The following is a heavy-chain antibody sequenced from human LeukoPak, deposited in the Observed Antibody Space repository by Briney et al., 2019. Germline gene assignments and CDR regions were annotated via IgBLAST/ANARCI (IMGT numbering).Heavy chain of an antibody. D-gene: IGHD6-19*01. CDR3: ARSSSGWYAVFDY. CDR2: IYYSGST. J-gene: IGHJ4*02. V-gene: IGHV4-59*01. CDR1: GGSISSYY. Sequence: TSETLSLTCTVSGGSISSYYWSWIRQPPGKGLEWIGYIYYSGSTNYNPSLKSRVTISVGTSKNQFSLKLSSVTAADTAVYYCARSSSGWYAVFDYWGQGTLVTVSS.